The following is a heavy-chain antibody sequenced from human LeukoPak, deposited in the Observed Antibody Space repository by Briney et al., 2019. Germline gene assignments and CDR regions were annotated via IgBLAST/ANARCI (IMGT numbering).Heavy chain of an antibody. D-gene: IGHD4-17*01. CDR2: ISGTNDNT. CDR3: AKGRGTTVTSAANY. J-gene: IGHJ4*02. Sequence: GGSLRLSCAASGFTFSSYAMSWVRQAPGKGLEWVSSISGTNDNTYYADSVKDRSTISRDNSKNTLSLQMNSLRAEDTAVYYCAKGRGTTVTSAANYWGQGTLVTVSS. V-gene: IGHV3-23*01. CDR1: GFTFSSYA.